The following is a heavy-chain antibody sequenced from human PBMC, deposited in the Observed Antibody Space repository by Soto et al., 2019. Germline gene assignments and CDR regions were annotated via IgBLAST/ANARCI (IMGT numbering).Heavy chain of an antibody. CDR2: IIPILGIA. D-gene: IGHD3-16*02. Sequence: QVQLVQSGAEVKKPGSSVKVSCKASGGTFSSYTISWVRQAPGQGLEWMGRIIPILGIANYAQKFQGRVTITADKSTSTAYMGLSSLRSEDTAVYYCARDSDDYIWGSYRPNWFDPWGQGTLVTVSS. CDR1: GGTFSSYT. J-gene: IGHJ5*02. V-gene: IGHV1-69*08. CDR3: ARDSDDYIWGSYRPNWFDP.